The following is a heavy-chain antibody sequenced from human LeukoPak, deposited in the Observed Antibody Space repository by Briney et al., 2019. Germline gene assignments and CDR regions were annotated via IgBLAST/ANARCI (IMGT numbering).Heavy chain of an antibody. CDR1: GGSLSSHY. CDR3: ARFSSGCSTSSCYLTY. Sequence: NTSETQSLTCSVSGGSLSSHYWSWTRQPPGKGLELIGYIHDTGSTVYNPSLRGRVTISLDTSNNQFSLKLTSMTAADTAVYYCARFSSGCSTSSCYLTYWGEGNLVTVS. CDR2: IHDTGST. J-gene: IGHJ4*02. V-gene: IGHV4-59*11. D-gene: IGHD2-2*01.